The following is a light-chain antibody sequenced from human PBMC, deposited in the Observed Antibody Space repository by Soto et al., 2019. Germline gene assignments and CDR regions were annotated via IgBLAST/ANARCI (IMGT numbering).Light chain of an antibody. J-gene: IGKJ3*01. Sequence: EIVLTQSPDTLSVSPGERATLSCRASQSISRTLAWYQQKSGQPPRLLIYGASTRATGVPDRFSGRGSGTDFTLTISRLEPEDFAVYYCQHYGRSDPITFGPGTKVDIK. CDR1: QSISRT. V-gene: IGKV3-20*01. CDR3: QHYGRSDPIT. CDR2: GAS.